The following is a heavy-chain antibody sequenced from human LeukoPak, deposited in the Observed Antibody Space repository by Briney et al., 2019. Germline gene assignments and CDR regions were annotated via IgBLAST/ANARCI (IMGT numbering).Heavy chain of an antibody. CDR1: GYTFTGYY. CDR2: INPNSGGT. D-gene: IGHD6-13*01. J-gene: IGHJ6*03. Sequence: ASVKVSCKASGYTFTGYYMHWVRQAPGQGLEWMGWINPNSGGTNYAQKFQGRVTMTRDTSISTAYMELSRLRSDDTAVYYCARDRYSSRYYYYYMDVWGKGTTVTVSS. V-gene: IGHV1-2*02. CDR3: ARDRYSSRYYYYYMDV.